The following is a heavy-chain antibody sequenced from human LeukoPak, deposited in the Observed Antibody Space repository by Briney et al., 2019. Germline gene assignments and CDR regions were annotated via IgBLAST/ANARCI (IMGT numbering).Heavy chain of an antibody. CDR3: ARDLISGPAIHDS. Sequence: PGGSLSLSCAASGFTVTNNDMNWVRQAPGEGLEWVSVITSGGSTYFADSVKSRFTVSRDNSKNTLSLQMNSLRVEDTAVYYCARDLISGPAIHDSWGQGALVTVSS. CDR1: GFTVTNND. D-gene: IGHD2-2*01. J-gene: IGHJ4*02. CDR2: ITSGGST. V-gene: IGHV3-66*01.